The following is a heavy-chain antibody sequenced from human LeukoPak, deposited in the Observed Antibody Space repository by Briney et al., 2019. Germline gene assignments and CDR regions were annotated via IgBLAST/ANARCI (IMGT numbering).Heavy chain of an antibody. CDR1: GFPFRSYT. D-gene: IGHD3-16*01. Sequence: PGGSLRLSCAASGFPFRSYTMNWVRQAPGKGLEWVAVVSHDESQKYYADSVKGRFTISRDNSRNTLYLQMNSLRAEDTAVYYCARDTFGSFDYWGQGTLVTVSS. J-gene: IGHJ4*02. CDR2: VSHDESQK. CDR3: ARDTFGSFDY. V-gene: IGHV3-30*03.